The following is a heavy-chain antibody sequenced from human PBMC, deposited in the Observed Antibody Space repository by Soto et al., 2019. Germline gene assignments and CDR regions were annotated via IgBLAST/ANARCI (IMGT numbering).Heavy chain of an antibody. V-gene: IGHV4-59*11. Sequence: QVQLQESGPGLVKPSETLSLTCSVSGVSTSNHYWTWIRKPPGQGPEWIGCIYYRGTTNYNASFNSLVTISVDTSKNQFSLKLTSVTTADTAVYYCARGGGSPYHDHEFDYWGQGILVTLSS. CDR3: ARGGGSPYHDHEFDY. D-gene: IGHD2-2*01. CDR2: IYYRGTT. J-gene: IGHJ4*02. CDR1: GVSTSNHY.